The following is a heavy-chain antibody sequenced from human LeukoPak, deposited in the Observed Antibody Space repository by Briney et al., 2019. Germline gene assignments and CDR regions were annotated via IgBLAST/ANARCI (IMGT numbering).Heavy chain of an antibody. CDR2: IYFSGST. D-gene: IGHD3-22*01. CDR1: GGSISSGGYY. V-gene: IGHV4-31*03. Sequence: SETLSLTCTVSGGSISSGGYYWSWIRQHPGKGLEWIGYIYFSGSTYYNPSLKSRVTISVDTSKNQFSLKLSSVTAADTAVYYCARVVRADLVVRYYFDYWGQGTLVTVSS. CDR3: ARVVRADLVVRYYFDY. J-gene: IGHJ4*02.